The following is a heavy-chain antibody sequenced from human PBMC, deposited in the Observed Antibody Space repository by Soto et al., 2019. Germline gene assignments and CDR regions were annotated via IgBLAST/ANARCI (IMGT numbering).Heavy chain of an antibody. V-gene: IGHV3-33*01. CDR3: AREYSRTVDY. CDR1: GFTFSSYG. CDR2: TWYDGSNK. Sequence: QVQLVESGGDVVQPGRSLRLSCAASGFTFSSYGMHWVRQAPGKGLEWMTVTWYDGSNKFHADSVKGRFTISRDNSKNTLYLQMSSLRAEDTAVYYCAREYSRTVDYWGQGTLVTVSS. J-gene: IGHJ4*02. D-gene: IGHD6-13*01.